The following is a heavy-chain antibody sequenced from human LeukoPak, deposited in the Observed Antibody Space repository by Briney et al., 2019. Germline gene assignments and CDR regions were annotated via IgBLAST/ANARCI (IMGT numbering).Heavy chain of an antibody. J-gene: IGHJ6*03. CDR3: ARAGNTYYYYMDV. CDR1: GFNFSSYS. Sequence: GGSLRLSCAASGFNFSSYSMNWVRQAPGKGLEWVSSISSSSSYIYYADSVKGRFTISRDNAKNSLYLQMNSLRAEDTAVYYCARAGNTYYYYMDVWGKGTTVTVSS. CDR2: ISSSSSYI. V-gene: IGHV3-21*01. D-gene: IGHD3-10*01.